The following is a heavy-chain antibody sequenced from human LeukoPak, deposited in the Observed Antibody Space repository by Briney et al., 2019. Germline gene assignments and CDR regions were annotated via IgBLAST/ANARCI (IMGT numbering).Heavy chain of an antibody. CDR2: IKQDESEK. V-gene: IGHV3-7*01. CDR3: ARVYYQDSGTSYRHLDY. CDR1: GFTFRNYC. D-gene: IGHD3-22*01. Sequence: GGXLRLSCAASGFTFRNYCMTWVRQVPGKGLEWVASIKQDESEKYFLDSVKGRFTISRDNAENSLYLQMNSLRAEDTAVYYCARVYYQDSGTSYRHLDYWGQGTLVTVSS. J-gene: IGHJ4*02.